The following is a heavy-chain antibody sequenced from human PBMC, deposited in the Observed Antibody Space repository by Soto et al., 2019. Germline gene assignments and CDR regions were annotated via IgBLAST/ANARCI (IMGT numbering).Heavy chain of an antibody. CDR3: ANNFDHSGYFY. V-gene: IGHV4-30-2*01. J-gene: IGHJ4*02. Sequence: SETLSLTCAVSGGSISSAVYSWSWLRQPPGKGLEWIGYIYQSGSTYYNPSLKSRATISADKSKNHFSLKLTSVTAADTAVYYCANNFDHSGYFYWGQGTLVTVSS. D-gene: IGHD3-22*01. CDR1: GGSISSAVYS. CDR2: IYQSGST.